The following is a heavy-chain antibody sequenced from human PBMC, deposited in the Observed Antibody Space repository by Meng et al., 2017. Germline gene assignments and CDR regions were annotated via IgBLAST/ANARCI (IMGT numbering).Heavy chain of an antibody. CDR1: GGSFSGYY. CDR3: AIESSGGKNWFDP. D-gene: IGHD2-15*01. J-gene: IGHJ5*02. Sequence: QVQLQQWGAGLLKTSETLSPTCAVYGGSFSGYYWSWIRQPPGKGLECIGEINHSGSTNYNPSLKSRVTISVDTSKNQFSLKLSSVTAADTAVYYCAIESSGGKNWFDPWGQGTLVTVSS. CDR2: INHSGST. V-gene: IGHV4-34*01.